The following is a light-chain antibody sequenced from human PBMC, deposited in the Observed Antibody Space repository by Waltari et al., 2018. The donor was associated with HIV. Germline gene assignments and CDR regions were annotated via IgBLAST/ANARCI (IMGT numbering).Light chain of an antibody. CDR2: DVT. CDR1: SSDVGGYTY. V-gene: IGLV2-14*03. J-gene: IGLJ2*01. CDR3: SSYTTSRTVV. Sequence: QSALTQPASVSGSPGQSITISCTGTSSDVGGYTYVSWYQQHPGKAPKLMVYDVTNRPSGVSNRFSGSKSGNTAFLTISGLQAEDEADYYCSSYTTSRTVVFGGGTKLTVL.